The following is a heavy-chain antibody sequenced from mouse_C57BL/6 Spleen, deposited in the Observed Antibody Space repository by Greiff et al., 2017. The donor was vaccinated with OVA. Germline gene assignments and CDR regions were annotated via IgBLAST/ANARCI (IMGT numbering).Heavy chain of an antibody. CDR2: INPNNGGT. J-gene: IGHJ3*01. D-gene: IGHD1-1*01. CDR3: AREVRDYYGSSYGFAY. CDR1: GYTFTDYN. Sequence: VQLQQSGPELVKPGASVKIPCKASGYTFTDYNMDWVKQSHGKSLEWIGDINPNNGGTIYNQKFKGKATLTVDKSSSTAYMELRSLTSEDTAVYYCAREVRDYYGSSYGFAYWGQGTLVTVSA. V-gene: IGHV1-18*01.